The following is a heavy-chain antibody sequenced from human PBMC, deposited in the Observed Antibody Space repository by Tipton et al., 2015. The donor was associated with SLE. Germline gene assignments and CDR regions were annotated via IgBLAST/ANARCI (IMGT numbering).Heavy chain of an antibody. CDR1: GFTFDDYG. J-gene: IGHJ4*02. D-gene: IGHD3-10*01. CDR2: ISSSGNTI. CDR3: ASRGY. Sequence: SLRLSCAASGFTFDDYGMSWVRQAPGKGLEWVSYISSSGNTIYHADSVKGRFTISRDNAKNSLYLQMNSLRAEDTAVYYCASRGYWGQGTLVTVSS. V-gene: IGHV3-48*03.